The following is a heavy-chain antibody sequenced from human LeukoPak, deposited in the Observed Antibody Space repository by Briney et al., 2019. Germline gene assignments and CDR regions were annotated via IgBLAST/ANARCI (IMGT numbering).Heavy chain of an antibody. V-gene: IGHV3-20*04. CDR3: ARSNCSSTSCYPVY. CDR1: GFTFDDYG. CDR2: INWNGGST. Sequence: GGSLRLSCAASGFTFDDYGMSWVRQAPGKGLEWVSGINWNGGSTGYADSVKGRFTISRDNAKNSLYLQMNSLRAEDTALYYCARSNCSSTSCYPVYWGQGTLVTVSS. J-gene: IGHJ4*02. D-gene: IGHD2-2*01.